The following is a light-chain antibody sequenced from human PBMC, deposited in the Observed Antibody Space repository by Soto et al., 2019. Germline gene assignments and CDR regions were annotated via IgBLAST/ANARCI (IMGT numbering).Light chain of an antibody. V-gene: IGKV1-8*01. CDR2: AAS. J-gene: IGKJ2*01. CDR3: QQYYSYPYYT. Sequence: AIRMTQSPSSFSASTGDRVTITCRASQGISSYLAWYQQKPGKAPKLLIYAASTLQSGVPSRFSGSGSGTDFPLTISCLQSEDFATYYCQQYYSYPYYTFGQGTKLEIK. CDR1: QGISSY.